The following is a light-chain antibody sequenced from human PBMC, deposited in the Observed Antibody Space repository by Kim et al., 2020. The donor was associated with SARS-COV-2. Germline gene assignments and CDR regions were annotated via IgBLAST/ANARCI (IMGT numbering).Light chain of an antibody. J-gene: IGKJ3*01. CDR2: DAS. CDR3: QQRTNRPPFT. V-gene: IGKV3-11*01. Sequence: PGERATLSCRASQSVSSYLAWYQQKPGQAPRLLIYDASNRVTGIPARFSGSGSGTDFTLTISSLEPEDFAVYYCQQRTNRPPFTFGPGTKVDIK. CDR1: QSVSSY.